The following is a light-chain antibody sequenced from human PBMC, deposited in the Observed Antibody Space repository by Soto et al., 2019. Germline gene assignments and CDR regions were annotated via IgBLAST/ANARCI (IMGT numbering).Light chain of an antibody. CDR2: DAS. V-gene: IGKV1-5*01. CDR1: QSISIW. CDR3: QQYDSYSIT. Sequence: DIQMTQSPSTLSASVGDRVTITCRASQSISIWLAWYQQKPGKAPRVLIYDASSLESGVPSRFSGSGSGTEFTLTISSLQPDDFATYYCQQYDSYSITFGQGTRLEIK. J-gene: IGKJ5*01.